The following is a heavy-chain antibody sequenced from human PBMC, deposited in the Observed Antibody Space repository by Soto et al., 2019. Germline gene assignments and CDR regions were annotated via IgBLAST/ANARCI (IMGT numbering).Heavy chain of an antibody. V-gene: IGHV3-7*01. J-gene: IGHJ4*02. D-gene: IGHD6-13*01. CDR3: ALAEAGRSSSGEIDY. Sequence: EVQLVESGGGLVQPGGSLRLSCAASGFTFSSYWMSWVRQAPGKGLEWVANIYQDGSEKYYVDSVKGRFTISRDNAKNSLYLQMNSLRAEDTAVYYCALAEAGRSSSGEIDYWGQGTLVTVSS. CDR2: IYQDGSEK. CDR1: GFTFSSYW.